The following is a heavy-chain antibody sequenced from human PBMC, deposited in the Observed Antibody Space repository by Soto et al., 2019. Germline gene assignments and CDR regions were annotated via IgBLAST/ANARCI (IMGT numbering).Heavy chain of an antibody. Sequence: GGSLRLSCAASGFTFTSYAMTWVRQGPGKGLEWVSSIGTTTGDLLYADSVKGRFTISRDNSGNTLYLQMNSLRTEDTAIYYCAKRSPSGTYYFDYWGQGTLVTVYS. J-gene: IGHJ4*02. CDR2: IGTTTGDL. V-gene: IGHV3-23*01. CDR3: AKRSPSGTYYFDY. D-gene: IGHD1-26*01. CDR1: GFTFTSYA.